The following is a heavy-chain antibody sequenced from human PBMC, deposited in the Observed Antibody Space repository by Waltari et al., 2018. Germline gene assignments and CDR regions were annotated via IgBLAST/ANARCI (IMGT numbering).Heavy chain of an antibody. J-gene: IGHJ5*02. D-gene: IGHD3-3*02. CDR3: ARFSKSANWIDP. CDR2: ISYRGIT. Sequence: QLQLQESGPGLVKPSETLSLTCTVSGGSISSSGSYWGWIRQPPGKGLEWIGSISYRGITYENTSRMSRVTISVETSKNQFSLKWTSVIAAETAVFYCARFSKSANWIDPWGQGTLVTVSS. CDR1: GGSISSSGSY. V-gene: IGHV4-39*01.